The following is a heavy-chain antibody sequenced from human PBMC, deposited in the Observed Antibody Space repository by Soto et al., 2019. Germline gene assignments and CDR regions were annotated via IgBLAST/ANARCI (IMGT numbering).Heavy chain of an antibody. Sequence: ESGGGLVKPGGSLRLSCAASGFTFSSYSMNWVRQAPGKGLEWVSSISSSSSYIYYADSVKGRFTISRDNAKNSLYLQMNSLRAEDTAVYYCARDLQDIVVVPAAIPNWFDPWGQGTLVTVSS. CDR2: ISSSSSYI. J-gene: IGHJ5*02. D-gene: IGHD2-2*01. CDR1: GFTFSSYS. CDR3: ARDLQDIVVVPAAIPNWFDP. V-gene: IGHV3-21*01.